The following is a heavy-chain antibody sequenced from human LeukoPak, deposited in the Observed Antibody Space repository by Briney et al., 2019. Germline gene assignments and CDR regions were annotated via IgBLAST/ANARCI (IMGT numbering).Heavy chain of an antibody. Sequence: GGSLRLSCAASGFTFSSYEMNWVRQAPGKGLGWVSYISSSGSTIYYADSVKGRFTISRDNAKNSLYLQMNSLRTEDTAVYYCAKRGIAAAGIAFPFDYWGQGTLVTVSS. V-gene: IGHV3-48*03. D-gene: IGHD6-13*01. CDR3: AKRGIAAAGIAFPFDY. CDR2: ISSSGSTI. J-gene: IGHJ4*02. CDR1: GFTFSSYE.